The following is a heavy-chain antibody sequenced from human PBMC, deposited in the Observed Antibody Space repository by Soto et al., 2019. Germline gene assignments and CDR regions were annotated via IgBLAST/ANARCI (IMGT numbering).Heavy chain of an antibody. D-gene: IGHD5-12*01. CDR1: GYTFTSYG. Sequence: ASVKVSCKASGYTFTSYGISWVRQAPGQGLEWMGWISAYNGNTNYAQKLQGRVTMTTDTSTSTAYMERRSLRSDDTAVYYCARDLPEYGGYDPQDAFDIWGQGTLVTVSS. V-gene: IGHV1-18*01. J-gene: IGHJ3*02. CDR3: ARDLPEYGGYDPQDAFDI. CDR2: ISAYNGNT.